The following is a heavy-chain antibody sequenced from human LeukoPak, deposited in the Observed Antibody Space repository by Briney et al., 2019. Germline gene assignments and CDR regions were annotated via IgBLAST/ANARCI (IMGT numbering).Heavy chain of an antibody. CDR3: ARDKAGITGTTGAFDI. D-gene: IGHD1-20*01. J-gene: IGHJ3*02. Sequence: ASVKVSCKASGYTFTGYYMHWVRQAPGQGLEWMGWINPHSGGTNYAQKFQGRVTMTRDTSISTAYMELSRLRSDDTAVYYCARDKAGITGTTGAFDIWGQGTMVTVSS. CDR1: GYTFTGYY. CDR2: INPHSGGT. V-gene: IGHV1-2*02.